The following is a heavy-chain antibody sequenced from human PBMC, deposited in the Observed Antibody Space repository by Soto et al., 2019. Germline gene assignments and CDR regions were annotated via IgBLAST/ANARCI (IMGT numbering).Heavy chain of an antibody. J-gene: IGHJ1*01. CDR2: IYYSGST. CDR3: ASTRIAAAGRPANFQH. Sequence: QVQLQESGPGLVKPSETLSLTCTVSGGSISSYYWSWIRQPPGKGLEWIGYIYYSGSTNYNPSLKSRVTISVDTSKNQFSLKLSSVTAADTAVYYCASTRIAAAGRPANFQHWGQGTLVTISS. V-gene: IGHV4-59*01. CDR1: GGSISSYY. D-gene: IGHD6-13*01.